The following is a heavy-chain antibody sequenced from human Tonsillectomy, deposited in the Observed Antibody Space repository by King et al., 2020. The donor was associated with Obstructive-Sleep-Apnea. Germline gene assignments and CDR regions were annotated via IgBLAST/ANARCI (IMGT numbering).Heavy chain of an antibody. CDR2: IYWDDDK. J-gene: IGHJ4*02. D-gene: IGHD1-26*01. V-gene: IGHV2-5*02. Sequence: TLKESGPTLVKATQTLTLTCTFSGLSLSTNGVGVGWIRQPPGKALEWLARIYWDDDKRYSPYLKNRLTITKDTSKNQVAITMTNMDPVDTATYYCAHRRSVGATEGSVVYWGQGTQVTVSS. CDR3: AHRRSVGATEGSVVY. CDR1: GLSLSTNGVG.